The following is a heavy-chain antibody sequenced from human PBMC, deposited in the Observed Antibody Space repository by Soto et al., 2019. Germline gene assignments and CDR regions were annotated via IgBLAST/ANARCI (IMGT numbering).Heavy chain of an antibody. D-gene: IGHD1-20*01. CDR3: AHRRGGYNWDDGYFDY. CDR2: TYWDNDN. V-gene: IGHV2-5*02. CDR1: GFLISTSGVG. Sequence: QITLKESGPTLVKPTETLTLTCTFSGFLISTSGVGVGWIRQPPGKALEWLAFTYWDNDNRYNPSLRSRVTVAKDTSKNLVVLLMTNMDPVDTATYFCAHRRGGYNWDDGYFDYWGQGTLVTVSS. J-gene: IGHJ4*02.